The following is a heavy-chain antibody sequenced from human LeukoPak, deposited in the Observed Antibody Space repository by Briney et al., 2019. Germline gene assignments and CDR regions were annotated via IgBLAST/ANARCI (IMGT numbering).Heavy chain of an antibody. V-gene: IGHV3-30*02. CDR2: IQHDGSNK. CDR1: GFTFSRYG. CDR3: AKDQGDY. Sequence: PGGSLRLSCAASGFTFSRYGMHWVRQAPGKGLEWVAFIQHDGSNKYYADSVKGRFTISRDNSKNTLYLQMNSLRAEDTAVYYCAKDQGDYWGQGTLVTVSS. J-gene: IGHJ4*02.